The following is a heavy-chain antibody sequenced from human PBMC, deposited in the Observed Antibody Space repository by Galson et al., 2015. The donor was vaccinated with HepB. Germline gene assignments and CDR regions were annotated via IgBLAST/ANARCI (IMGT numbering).Heavy chain of an antibody. Sequence: SLRLSCAASGFKFDDYGMHWVRQGPGKGLEWVSGISWNSGSKSYVDSVKGRFTISRDNAKNSLYLQMNSLRVEDTAFYYCAKGTQSFDSSGSFDSWGQGAPVTVSS. CDR2: ISWNSGSK. CDR1: GFKFDDYG. J-gene: IGHJ4*02. D-gene: IGHD6-19*01. V-gene: IGHV3-9*01. CDR3: AKGTQSFDSSGSFDS.